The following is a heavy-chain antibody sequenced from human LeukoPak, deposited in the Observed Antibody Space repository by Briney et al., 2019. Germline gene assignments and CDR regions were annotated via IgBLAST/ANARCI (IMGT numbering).Heavy chain of an antibody. CDR1: GDSITSDTYH. CDR2: IYASGHT. V-gene: IGHV4-61*02. D-gene: IGHD6-6*01. Sequence: NPSETLSLTCTVSGDSITSDTYHRSWVRQPAGRGLEWIGRIYASGHTNYNPSLKSRVTISVDTSENQFSLKLSSVTAADTAVYYCARIPDRDSSSTHLRWFDPWGQGTLVTVSS. J-gene: IGHJ5*02. CDR3: ARIPDRDSSSTHLRWFDP.